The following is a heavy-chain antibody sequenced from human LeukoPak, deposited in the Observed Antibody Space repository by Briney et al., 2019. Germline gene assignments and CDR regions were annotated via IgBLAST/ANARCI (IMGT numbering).Heavy chain of an antibody. J-gene: IGHJ6*03. CDR2: INTDGKAT. CDR1: GFTFSSYW. Sequence: GGSLRLSCAASGFTFSSYWMHWVRQAPGKGLLRVSRINTDGKATTYADSVKGRFTISRDNARNTVYLQMNSLRAEDTAVYYCAGDPGNFYLPYYDYMDVWGKGTTVTVSS. V-gene: IGHV3-74*01. CDR3: AGDPGNFYLPYYDYMDV. D-gene: IGHD1-26*01.